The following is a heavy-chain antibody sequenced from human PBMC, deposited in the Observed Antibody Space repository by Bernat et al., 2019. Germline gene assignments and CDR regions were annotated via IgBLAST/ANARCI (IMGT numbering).Heavy chain of an antibody. CDR3: ARRSLTMDNYFDY. D-gene: IGHD4/OR15-4a*01. V-gene: IGHV4-39*01. CDR1: GASISSSSYY. CDR2: IYYSGST. J-gene: IGHJ4*02. Sequence: QLQLQESGPGLLKPSETLSLTCTVSGASISSSSYYWGWIRQPPGKGLEWIVSIYYSGSTYYNLSLKSRVTISVDTSKNQFSLKLSSVTAADTAVYYCARRSLTMDNYFDYWGQGTLVIVSS.